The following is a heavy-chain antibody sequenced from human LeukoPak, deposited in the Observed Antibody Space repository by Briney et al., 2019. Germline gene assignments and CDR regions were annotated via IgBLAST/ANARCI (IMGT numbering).Heavy chain of an antibody. J-gene: IGHJ5*02. D-gene: IGHD2-2*01. CDR2: IIPILGIA. CDR3: ARDFLNCSSTSCFMNWFDP. V-gene: IGHV1-69*04. Sequence: SVKVSCKASGGTFSSYTISWVRQAPGQGLEWMGRIIPILGIANYAQKFQGRVTITADKSTRTAYMELSSLRSEDTAVYYCARDFLNCSSTSCFMNWFDPWGQGTLVTVSS. CDR1: GGTFSSYT.